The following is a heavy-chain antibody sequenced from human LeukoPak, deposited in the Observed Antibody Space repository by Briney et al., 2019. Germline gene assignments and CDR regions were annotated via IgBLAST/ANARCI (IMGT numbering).Heavy chain of an antibody. CDR3: ARGLNSMIDY. J-gene: IGHJ4*02. V-gene: IGHV3-30*02. D-gene: IGHD2/OR15-2a*01. CDR1: GFTFSNYG. CDR2: IRYDGSNK. Sequence: PGGSLRLSCAASGFTFSNYGMYWVRQAPGKGLEWVAFIRYDGSNKYHADPVKGRFTISRDSSKNTLHLLMNSLRPEDTAVYYCARGLNSMIDYWGQGTLVTVSS.